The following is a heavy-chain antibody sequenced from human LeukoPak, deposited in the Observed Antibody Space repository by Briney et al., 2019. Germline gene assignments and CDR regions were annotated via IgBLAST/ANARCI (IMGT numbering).Heavy chain of an antibody. D-gene: IGHD1-26*01. CDR1: GYTLTELS. CDR3: CATRVGASLGAFDI. CDR2: FDPEDGET. J-gene: IGHJ3*02. Sequence: ASVKVSCKVSGYTLTELSMHWVRQAPAKGLEWMGGFDPEDGETIYAQKFQGRVTMTEDTSTDTAYMELSSLRSEDTAVYYCCATRVGASLGAFDIWGQGTMVTVSS. V-gene: IGHV1-24*01.